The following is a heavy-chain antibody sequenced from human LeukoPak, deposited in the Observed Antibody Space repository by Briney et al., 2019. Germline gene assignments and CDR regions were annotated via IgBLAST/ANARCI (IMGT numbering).Heavy chain of an antibody. J-gene: IGHJ4*02. CDR3: AKTHFYNSSGYYFPFDS. V-gene: IGHV4-39*07. D-gene: IGHD3-22*01. Sequence: PSETLSLTCTVSNGSFSSYPYFWVWIRQPPGEGLEWIGTIYYSGSTYYNPSLESRVTISVDTSKNQFYLRLSSVTAADTAVYYCAKTHFYNSSGYYFPFDSWSLGTLVTVSS. CDR2: IYYSGST. CDR1: NGSFSSYPYF.